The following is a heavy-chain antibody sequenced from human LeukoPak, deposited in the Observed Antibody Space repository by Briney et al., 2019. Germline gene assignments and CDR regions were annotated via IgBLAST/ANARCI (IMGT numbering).Heavy chain of an antibody. CDR1: GGTFSSYA. D-gene: IGHD3-10*01. CDR2: IIPILGIA. V-gene: IGHV1-69*04. Sequence: ASVKVSCKASGGTFSSYAISWVRQAPGQGLEWMGRIIPILGIANYAQKFQGRVTITADKSTSTAYMELSSLRSEDTAVYYCARGPITMVRGVIIMGSDPWGQGTLVTVSS. CDR3: ARGPITMVRGVIIMGSDP. J-gene: IGHJ5*02.